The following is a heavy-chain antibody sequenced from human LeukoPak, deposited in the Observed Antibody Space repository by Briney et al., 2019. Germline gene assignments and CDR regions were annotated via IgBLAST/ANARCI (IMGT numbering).Heavy chain of an antibody. CDR2: ITPNSGGT. D-gene: IGHD3-10*01. Sequence: ASVKVSCKASGYTFTGQYLHWVRQAPGQGLEWMGWITPNSGGTNYAPKFRGRVTMTRDTSISTAYMELSRLRSDDTAVYYCATGSGTYSPDYWGQGTLVTVSS. J-gene: IGHJ4*02. CDR3: ATGSGTYSPDY. V-gene: IGHV1-2*02. CDR1: GYTFTGQY.